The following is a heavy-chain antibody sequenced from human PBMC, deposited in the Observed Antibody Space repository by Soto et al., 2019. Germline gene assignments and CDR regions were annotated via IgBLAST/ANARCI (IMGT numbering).Heavy chain of an antibody. CDR3: VKDYSRGRFPDY. CDR2: STYVGGTP. Sequence: EVDLVESGGGLVQPGGSLRLSCSASGFNLKDYGMHWVRQAPGKGLEQVAASTYVGGTPYYAQSVKGRFTVSRDNSKNTLYLQVGMLRPETTGTYFCVKDYSRGRFPDYGGEGTLVTVCS. D-gene: IGHD3-22*01. J-gene: IGHJ4*02. V-gene: IGHV3-64D*06. CDR1: GFNLKDYG.